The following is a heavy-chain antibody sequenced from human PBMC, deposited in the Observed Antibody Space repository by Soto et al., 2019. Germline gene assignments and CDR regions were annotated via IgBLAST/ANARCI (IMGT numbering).Heavy chain of an antibody. CDR1: VVTVSNNY. J-gene: IGHJ4*02. CDR3: ARDPPGIAAAGVGG. V-gene: IGHV3-53*01. CDR2: IYSGGDT. Sequence: GGSLRLSCAASVVTVSNNYMRWVRQAPGKGLEWVSLIYSGGDTHYADSVKGRFTISRDSSRNTLYLEMNSLRAEDTAVYYCARDPPGIAAAGVGGWGQGTLVTVSS. D-gene: IGHD6-13*01.